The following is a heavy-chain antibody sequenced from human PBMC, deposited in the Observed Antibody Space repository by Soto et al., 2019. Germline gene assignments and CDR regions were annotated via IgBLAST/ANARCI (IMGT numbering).Heavy chain of an antibody. CDR2: MNPNSGNT. CDR3: ARSPLGRSGPDY. Sequence: ASVKVSCKASGYTFTSYDINWVRQATGQGLEWMGWMNPNSGNTGYAQKFQGRVTMTRNTSISTAYMELSSLRSEDTAVYYCARSPLGRSGPDYWGQGTTVTVSS. D-gene: IGHD6-19*01. CDR1: GYTFTSYD. V-gene: IGHV1-8*01. J-gene: IGHJ4*03.